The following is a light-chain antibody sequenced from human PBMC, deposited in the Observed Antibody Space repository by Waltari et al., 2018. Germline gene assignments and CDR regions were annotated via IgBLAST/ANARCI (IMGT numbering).Light chain of an antibody. CDR2: DVT. Sequence: RPGSSPPTVIYDVTQCPVGFPDPFSDSLDTSSNSASLTISGLKTEDEADYCCQSYYSSDRVWVFGGGTKLTVL. J-gene: IGLJ3*02. V-gene: IGLV6-57*01. CDR3: QSYYSSDRVWV.